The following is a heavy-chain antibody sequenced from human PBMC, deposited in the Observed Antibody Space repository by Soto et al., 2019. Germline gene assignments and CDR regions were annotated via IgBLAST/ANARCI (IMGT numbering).Heavy chain of an antibody. CDR3: ARDTAGLYC. J-gene: IGHJ4*02. Sequence: EVQLVESGGGLVQPGGSLRLSCAASGLTFSNFRMHWVRQAPGKGLVWVALISNDGRSTNHADSVKGRFTISRDNAKSTLYLQLNSLRAEDTAVYYCARDTAGLYCWGQGTLVTVSS. CDR1: GLTFSNFR. CDR2: ISNDGRST. V-gene: IGHV3-74*01. D-gene: IGHD2-21*02.